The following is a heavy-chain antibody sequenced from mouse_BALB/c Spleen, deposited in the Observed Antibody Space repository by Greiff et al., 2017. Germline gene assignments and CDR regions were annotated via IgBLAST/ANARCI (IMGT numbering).Heavy chain of an antibody. CDR1: GFNIKDYY. D-gene: IGHD2-12*01. V-gene: IGHV14-4*02. CDR2: IDPENGDT. Sequence: VQLQQSGAELVRSGASVKLSCTASGFNIKDYYMHWVKQRPEQGLEWIGWIDPENGDTEYAPKFQGKATMTADTSSNTAYLQLSSLTSEDTAVDYVVSNLRQEYAMDYWGQGTSVTVSS. J-gene: IGHJ4*01. CDR3: VSNLRQEYAMDY.